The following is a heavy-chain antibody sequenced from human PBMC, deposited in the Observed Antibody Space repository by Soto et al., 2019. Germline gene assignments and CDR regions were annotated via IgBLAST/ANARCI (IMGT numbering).Heavy chain of an antibody. CDR3: ARRSDIEGVPAAGFGFAP. J-gene: IGHJ5*02. CDR2: IYYSGST. V-gene: IGHV4-39*01. Sequence: VCVGSVCRSRYSRGWYRQPPGKGLEWIGSIYYSGSTYYNPSLKSRVTISVDTSKNQFSLKLSSVTAADTAVYYCARRSDIEGVPAAGFGFAPWGQGTLVTVSS. D-gene: IGHD2-2*01. CDR1: VGSVCRSRYS.